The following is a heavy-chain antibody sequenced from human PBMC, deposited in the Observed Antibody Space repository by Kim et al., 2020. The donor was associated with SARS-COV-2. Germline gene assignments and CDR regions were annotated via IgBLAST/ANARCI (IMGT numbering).Heavy chain of an antibody. D-gene: IGHD6-6*01. CDR3: ARDRGSSSFYYYYGMDV. CDR2: ISYDGSNK. CDR1: GFTFSSYA. J-gene: IGHJ6*02. V-gene: IGHV3-30*04. Sequence: GGSLRLSCAASGFTFSSYAMHWVRQAPGKGLEWVAVISYDGSNKYYVDSVKGRFTISRDNSKNTLYLQMNSLRAEDTAVYYCARDRGSSSFYYYYGMDVWGQGTTVTVSS.